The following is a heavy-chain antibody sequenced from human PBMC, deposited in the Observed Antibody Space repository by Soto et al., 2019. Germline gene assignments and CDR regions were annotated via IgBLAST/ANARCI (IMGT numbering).Heavy chain of an antibody. J-gene: IGHJ4*02. CDR1: GFSLTTSGVG. V-gene: IGHV2-5*02. CDR2: IYWDDDK. Sequence: HITLKESGPTLVKPTQTLTLTCTFSGFSLTTSGVGVGWIRQSPGKALEWLALIYWDDDKRYSPSLKSRLTITKDTSKNQVVLTMTNMYPVDTATYYCARHYCGSSISCYSPDYWGQGTLVTVSS. D-gene: IGHD2-2*01. CDR3: ARHYCGSSISCYSPDY.